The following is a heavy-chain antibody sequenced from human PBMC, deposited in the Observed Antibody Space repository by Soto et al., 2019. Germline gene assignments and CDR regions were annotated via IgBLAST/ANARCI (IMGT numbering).Heavy chain of an antibody. CDR3: ARALGGFGVVIMADYYYYMDV. CDR2: INHSGST. V-gene: IGHV4-34*01. CDR1: GGSFSGYY. Sequence: SKTLSLTCAVYGGSFSGYYWSWIRQPPGKGLEWIGEINHSGSTNYNPSLKSRVTISVDTSKNQFSLKLSSVTAADTAVYYCARALGGFGVVIMADYYYYMDVWGKGTTVTVSS. J-gene: IGHJ6*03. D-gene: IGHD3-3*01.